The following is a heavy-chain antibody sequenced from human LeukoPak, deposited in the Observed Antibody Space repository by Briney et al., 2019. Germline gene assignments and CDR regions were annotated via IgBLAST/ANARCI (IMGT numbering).Heavy chain of an antibody. CDR3: AKDISGWYGSFAFDI. D-gene: IGHD6-19*01. Sequence: GGSLRLSCAASGFSLSNFAMKWVRQAPGRGLEGVSVISYDGSNKYYADPVKGRFTISRDDSNNTLNLQMNSLRAEDTAVYYCAKDISGWYGSFAFDIWGQGTMVTVSS. CDR2: ISYDGSNK. CDR1: GFSLSNFA. V-gene: IGHV3-30-3*01. J-gene: IGHJ3*02.